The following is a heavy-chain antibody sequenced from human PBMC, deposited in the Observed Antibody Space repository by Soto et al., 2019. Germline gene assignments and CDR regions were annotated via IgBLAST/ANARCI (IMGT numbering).Heavy chain of an antibody. CDR1: GYTFTSYA. CDR2: INAGNGNT. Sequence: ASVKVSCKASGYTFTSYAMHWVRQAPGQRLEWMGWINAGNGNTKYSQKFQGRVTITRDTSASTAYMELSSLRSEDTAVYYCARSGGIAVAGNYWGHGTLVTVSS. CDR3: ARSGGIAVAGNY. J-gene: IGHJ4*01. D-gene: IGHD6-19*01. V-gene: IGHV1-3*01.